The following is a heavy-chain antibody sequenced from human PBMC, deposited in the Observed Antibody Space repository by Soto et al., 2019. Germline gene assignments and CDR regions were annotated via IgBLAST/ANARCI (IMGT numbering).Heavy chain of an antibody. CDR3: AYAVRGYSGRGARCYYFDY. V-gene: IGHV2-5*02. Sequence: QITLKESGPTLVKPTQNLTLTCTFSGFSLSTNGVGVGWIRQPPGKALEWLALIFWVDTERYRPSLQSRLTITMDTANDQVVLSMTNIDPVDKDTYFGAYAVRGYSGRGARCYYFDYWGQGTHVTVSS. CDR2: IFWVDTE. CDR1: GFSLSTNGVG. D-gene: IGHD2-2*01. J-gene: IGHJ4*02.